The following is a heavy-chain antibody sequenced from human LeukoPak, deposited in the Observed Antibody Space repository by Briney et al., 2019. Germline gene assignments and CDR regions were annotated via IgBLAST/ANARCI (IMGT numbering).Heavy chain of an antibody. CDR2: ISSSDNSI. J-gene: IGHJ4*02. V-gene: IGHV3-48*01. CDR3: VSALVAGTTY. D-gene: IGHD6-19*01. CDR1: GFTFSNYN. Sequence: GGSLRLSCAASGFTFSNYNMNWVRQAPGKGLEWVSYISSSDNSIYYADSGGGRFTISRDNAKNSLYLQMNSLRAEDTAVYYCVSALVAGTTYWGQGTLVTVSS.